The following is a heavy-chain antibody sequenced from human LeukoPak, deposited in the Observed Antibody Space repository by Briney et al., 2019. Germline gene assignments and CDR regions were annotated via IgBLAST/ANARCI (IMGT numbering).Heavy chain of an antibody. CDR3: ARDQEEGYFDY. CDR2: IIPIFGTA. Sequence: SVKVSCKASGGTFSSYAISWVRQALGQGLEWMGGIIPIFGTANYAQKFQGRVTITADKSTSTAYMELSSLRSEDTAVYYCARDQEEGYFDYWGQGTLVTVSS. V-gene: IGHV1-69*06. CDR1: GGTFSSYA. J-gene: IGHJ4*02.